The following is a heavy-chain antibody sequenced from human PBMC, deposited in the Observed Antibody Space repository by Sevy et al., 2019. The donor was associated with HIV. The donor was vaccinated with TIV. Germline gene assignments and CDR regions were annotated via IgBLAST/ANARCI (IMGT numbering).Heavy chain of an antibody. Sequence: SETLSLTCAVSGYSISSGYYWGWIRQPPGKGLEWIGSIYHSGSTYYNPSLKSRVTISVDTSKNQFSLKVSSVTAADTAVYYCARDFGYDFWSGYSERYYFDYWGQGTLVTVSS. CDR3: ARDFGYDFWSGYSERYYFDY. V-gene: IGHV4-38-2*02. CDR2: IYHSGST. CDR1: GYSISSGYY. D-gene: IGHD3-3*01. J-gene: IGHJ4*02.